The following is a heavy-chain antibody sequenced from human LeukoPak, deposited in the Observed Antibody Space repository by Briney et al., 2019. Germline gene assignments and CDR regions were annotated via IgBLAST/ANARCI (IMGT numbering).Heavy chain of an antibody. Sequence: SETLSLTCTVSGDSISSYYWSWIRQPPGKGLEWIGYISYSGSTNYNASLKSRVTISLDTSKEQFSLKLSSVTAADTAVYYCARERCLSGVCYSSQRYFDYWGQGTLVTVSS. CDR2: ISYSGST. D-gene: IGHD2-8*02. CDR3: ARERCLSGVCYSSQRYFDY. V-gene: IGHV4-59*01. J-gene: IGHJ4*02. CDR1: GDSISSYY.